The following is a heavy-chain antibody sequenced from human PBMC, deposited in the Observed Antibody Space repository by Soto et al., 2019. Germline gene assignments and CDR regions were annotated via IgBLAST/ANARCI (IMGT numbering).Heavy chain of an antibody. CDR3: ARGRAVAEAATDFVFAL. J-gene: IGHJ3*01. D-gene: IGHD2-15*01. CDR2: MNPNSGNT. CDR1: GYTFTSYD. Sequence: ASVKVSCKASGYTFTSYDINWVRQATGQGLEWMGWMNPNSGNTGYAQKFQGRVTMTRNTSISTAYMELSSLRSEDTAVYYCARGRAVAEAATDFVFALSRQGT. V-gene: IGHV1-8*01.